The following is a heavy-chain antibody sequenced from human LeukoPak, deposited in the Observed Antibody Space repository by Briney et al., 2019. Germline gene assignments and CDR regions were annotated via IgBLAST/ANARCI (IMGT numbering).Heavy chain of an antibody. V-gene: IGHV3-21*05. CDR3: ARDPNSGVLGDI. CDR2: ISPSGSDI. J-gene: IGHJ3*02. D-gene: IGHD1-26*01. CDR1: GFTFSSYS. Sequence: GGSLRLSCAASGFTFSSYSMNWVRQAPGKGLEWVSYISPSGSDIYYADSVKGRFTISRDNGKNSVYLQMNSLRADDTAMYYCARDPNSGVLGDIWGQGTMVTVSS.